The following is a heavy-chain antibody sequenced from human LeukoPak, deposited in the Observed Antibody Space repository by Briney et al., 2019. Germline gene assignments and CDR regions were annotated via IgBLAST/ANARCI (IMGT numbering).Heavy chain of an antibody. V-gene: IGHV1-69*13. CDR3: ATFIYYYDSSGYLFDY. Sequence: SVKVSCTASGYTFTSYGISWVRQAPGQGLEWMGGIIPIFGTANYAQKFQGRVTITADESTSTAYMELSSLRSEDTAVYYCATFIYYYDSSGYLFDYWGQGTLVTVSS. D-gene: IGHD3-22*01. CDR1: GYTFTSYG. J-gene: IGHJ4*02. CDR2: IIPIFGTA.